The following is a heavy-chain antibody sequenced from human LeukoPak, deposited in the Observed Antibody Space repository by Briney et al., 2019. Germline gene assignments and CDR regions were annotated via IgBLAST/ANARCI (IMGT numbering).Heavy chain of an antibody. J-gene: IGHJ4*02. CDR2: IYYSGST. CDR3: ARMGMGSQTDY. CDR1: GGSISSYY. Sequence: SETLSLTCTVSGGSISSYYWSWIWQPPGKGLEWIGYIYYSGSTNYNPSLKSRVTISVDTSKNQFSLKLSSVTAADTAVYYCARMGMGSQTDYWGQGTLVTVSS. V-gene: IGHV4-59*08. D-gene: IGHD6-13*01.